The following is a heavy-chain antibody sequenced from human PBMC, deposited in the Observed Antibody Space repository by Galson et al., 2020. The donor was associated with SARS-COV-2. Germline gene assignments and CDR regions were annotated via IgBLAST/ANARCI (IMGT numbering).Heavy chain of an antibody. D-gene: IGHD1-1*01. J-gene: IGHJ6*02. V-gene: IGHV3-30*04. CDR3: ARQLSYYVMDV. CDR1: GFTFSSYA. CDR2: ISYDGSNK. Sequence: GESLKISCAASGFTFSSYAMHWVRQAPGKGLEWVAVISYDGSNKYYADSVKGRFTISRDNSKNTLYLQMNSLRAEDTAVYYCARQLSYYVMDVWGQGTTGTVSS.